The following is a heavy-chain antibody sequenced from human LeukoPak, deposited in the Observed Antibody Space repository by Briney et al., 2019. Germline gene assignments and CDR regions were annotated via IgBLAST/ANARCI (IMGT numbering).Heavy chain of an antibody. CDR3: ANDNIVLMVYATLS. Sequence: PGGSLRLSCAASGFTFSSYAMSWVRQAPGKGLEWVSAISGSGGSTYYADSVKGRFTISRDNSKNTLYLQMNSLRAEDTPVYYCANDNIVLMVYATLSWGQGTLVTVSS. CDR1: GFTFSSYA. D-gene: IGHD2-8*01. CDR2: ISGSGGST. V-gene: IGHV3-23*01. J-gene: IGHJ4*02.